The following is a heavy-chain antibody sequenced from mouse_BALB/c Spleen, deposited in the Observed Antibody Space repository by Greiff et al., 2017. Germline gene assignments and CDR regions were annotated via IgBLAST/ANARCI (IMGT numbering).Heavy chain of an antibody. J-gene: IGHJ3*01. V-gene: IGHV2-2*02. CDR1: GFSLTSYG. CDR3: AREGGLLSGWFAY. D-gene: IGHD2-1*01. Sequence: VKLMESGPGLVQPSQSLSITCTVSGFSLTSYGVHWVRQSPGKGLEWLGVIWSGGSTDYNAAFISRLSISKDNSKSQVFFKMNSLQANDTAIYYCAREGGLLSGWFAYWGQGTLVTVSA. CDR2: IWSGGST.